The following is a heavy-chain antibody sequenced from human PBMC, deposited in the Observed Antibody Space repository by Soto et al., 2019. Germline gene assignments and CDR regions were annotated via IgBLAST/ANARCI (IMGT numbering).Heavy chain of an antibody. J-gene: IGHJ5*02. CDR3: ARAYDSSSDIWTGYGWFDT. D-gene: IGHD3-9*01. CDR1: GCTFISYA. Sequence: QVQLVQSGAEVKKPGSSVKVSCKASGCTFISYAISWVRQAPGQGLEWMGGIIPIFGTANYEQKFQGRITITADESTSTDYMALRSLRSEDTAVYYCARAYDSSSDIWTGYGWFDTWGQGTMVTVSS. CDR2: IIPIFGTA. V-gene: IGHV1-69*01.